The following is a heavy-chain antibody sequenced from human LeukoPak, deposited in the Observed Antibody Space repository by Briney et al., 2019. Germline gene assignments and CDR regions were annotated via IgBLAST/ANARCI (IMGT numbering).Heavy chain of an antibody. CDR2: ISSSSSYI. V-gene: IGHV3-21*01. CDR3: ARAAGWLQKPD. CDR1: GFTFSSYS. J-gene: IGHJ4*02. Sequence: GGSLRLSCAASGFTFSSYSMTWVRQAPGKGLEWVSSISSSSSYIYYADSVKGRFTISRDNAKNSLYLQMNSLRAEDTAVYYCARAAGWLQKPDWGQGTLVTVSS. D-gene: IGHD5-24*01.